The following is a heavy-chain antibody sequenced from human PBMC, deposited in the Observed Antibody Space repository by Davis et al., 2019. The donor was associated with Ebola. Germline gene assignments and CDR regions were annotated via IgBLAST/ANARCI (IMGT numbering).Heavy chain of an antibody. V-gene: IGHV1-46*01. CDR3: ARLGRKDYGLDY. D-gene: IGHD3-10*01. CDR2: INPSGGST. Sequence: ASVKVSCKASGYTFTSYYMHWVRQAPGQGLEWMGIINPSGGSTSYAQKFQGRVTISVDTSKNQFSLKLSSVTAADTAVYYCARLGRKDYGLDYWGQGTLVTVSS. J-gene: IGHJ4*02. CDR1: GYTFTSYY.